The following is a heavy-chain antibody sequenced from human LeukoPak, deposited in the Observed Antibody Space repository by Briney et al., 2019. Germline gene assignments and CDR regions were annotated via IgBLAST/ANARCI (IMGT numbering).Heavy chain of an antibody. V-gene: IGHV3-21*01. CDR3: ARDPYYFDASDYFLDY. J-gene: IGHJ4*02. CDR2: ISSSSTYI. D-gene: IGHD3-22*01. CDR1: GFTFSNYS. Sequence: GGSLRPSCSASGFTFSNYSVNWVRQAPGKGLEWVSSISSSSTYIHYAESVKGRFTISRDNAKNSLYLQMNSLRAEDTAVYYCARDPYYFDASDYFLDYWGQGTLVTVSS.